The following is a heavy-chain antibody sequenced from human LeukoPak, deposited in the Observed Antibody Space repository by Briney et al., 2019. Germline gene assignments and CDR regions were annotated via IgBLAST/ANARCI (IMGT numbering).Heavy chain of an antibody. Sequence: ASVKVSCKTSGFSFVDYGVNWLRQAPGQGVEWMGWINPYNGNTKCAQKLQGRATVTTDTSTNTTYLEVRSLRSDDTAVYYCARAEIATRPSDYCGQGTQVTVSS. CDR3: ARAEIATRPSDY. D-gene: IGHD5-24*01. J-gene: IGHJ4*02. CDR2: INPYNGNT. CDR1: GFSFVDYG. V-gene: IGHV1-18*01.